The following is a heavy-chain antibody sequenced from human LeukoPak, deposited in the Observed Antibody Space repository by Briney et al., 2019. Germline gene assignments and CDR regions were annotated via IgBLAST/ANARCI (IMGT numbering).Heavy chain of an antibody. CDR1: GFTFSSYA. V-gene: IGHV3-30*01. J-gene: IGHJ4*01. Sequence: GGSLRLSCAASGFTFSSYAMHWVRQAPGKGLEWVAVISYDGSNKYYADSVKGRFTISRDNSKNTLYLQMNSLRAQDTAVYYCASGRIKQLAPFDYWGHGTLVTVSS. D-gene: IGHD6-6*01. CDR2: ISYDGSNK. CDR3: ASGRIKQLAPFDY.